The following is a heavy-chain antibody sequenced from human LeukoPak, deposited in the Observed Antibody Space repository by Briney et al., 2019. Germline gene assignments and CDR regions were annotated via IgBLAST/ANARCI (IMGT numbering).Heavy chain of an antibody. J-gene: IGHJ4*02. V-gene: IGHV4-4*07. Sequence: PSETLSLTCTVSGGSITFYYWTWIRQSAGKGLEWIGRVYAGGNTNYNPSLKSRTTLSIDTSKNEFSLMLTSVTAADTAIYYCARDSRNHDFWSGYVDYWGQGILVTVSS. D-gene: IGHD3-3*01. CDR3: ARDSRNHDFWSGYVDY. CDR2: VYAGGNT. CDR1: GGSITFYY.